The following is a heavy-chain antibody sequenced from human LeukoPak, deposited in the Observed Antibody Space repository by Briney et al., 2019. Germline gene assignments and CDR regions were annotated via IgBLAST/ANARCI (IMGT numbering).Heavy chain of an antibody. J-gene: IGHJ4*02. CDR1: GGSFSGYY. Sequence: SETLSLTCAVYGGSFSGYYWSWIRQPPGKGLEWIGEINHSGSTNYNPSLKSRVTISVDTSKNQFSLKLSSVTAADTAVYYCARGLSGSSPLDYWGQGTLVTVSS. D-gene: IGHD6-6*01. V-gene: IGHV4-34*01. CDR3: ARGLSGSSPLDY. CDR2: INHSGST.